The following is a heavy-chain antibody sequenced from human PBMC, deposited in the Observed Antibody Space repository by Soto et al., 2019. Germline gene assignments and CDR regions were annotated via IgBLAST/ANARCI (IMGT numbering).Heavy chain of an antibody. J-gene: IGHJ6*02. CDR1: GYTFTSYG. CDR2: ISAYNGNT. V-gene: IGHV1-18*01. Sequence: ASVKVSCKASGYTFTSYGISWVRQAPGQGLEWMGWISAYNGNTNYAQKLQGRVTMTTDTSTSTAYMELRSLRSDDTAVYYCARVHPIFGVVMFYYYGMDVWGQGTTVTVSS. CDR3: ARVHPIFGVVMFYYYGMDV. D-gene: IGHD3-3*01.